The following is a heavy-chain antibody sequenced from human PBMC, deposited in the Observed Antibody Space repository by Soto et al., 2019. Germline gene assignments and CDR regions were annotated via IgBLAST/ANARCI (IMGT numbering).Heavy chain of an antibody. CDR1: GYTFTSYH. D-gene: IGHD6-19*01. Sequence: ASVKVSCKASGYTFTSYHMHWVRQAPGEGLEWMGVINPSGGSTTYAQKFQSRVTMTGDTSTSTVYMELSSLRSEDTAVYCCARVLTDSIGWYNFDYWGQGTLVTVSS. J-gene: IGHJ4*02. CDR2: INPSGGST. CDR3: ARVLTDSIGWYNFDY. V-gene: IGHV1-46*01.